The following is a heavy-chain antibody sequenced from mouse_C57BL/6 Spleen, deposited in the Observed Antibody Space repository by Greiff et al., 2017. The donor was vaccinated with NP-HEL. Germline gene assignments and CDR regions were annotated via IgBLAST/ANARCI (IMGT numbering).Heavy chain of an antibody. CDR1: GFSLTSYG. J-gene: IGHJ4*01. V-gene: IGHV2-2*01. CDR3: ASSTGWENYYAMDY. CDR2: IWSGGST. D-gene: IGHD4-1*02. Sequence: QVQLKESGPGLVQPSQSLSITCTVSGFSLTSYGVHWVRQSPGKGLEWLGVIWSGGSTDYNAAFISRLSISKDNSKSQVFFKMNSLQADDTAIYYCASSTGWENYYAMDYWGQGTSVTVSS.